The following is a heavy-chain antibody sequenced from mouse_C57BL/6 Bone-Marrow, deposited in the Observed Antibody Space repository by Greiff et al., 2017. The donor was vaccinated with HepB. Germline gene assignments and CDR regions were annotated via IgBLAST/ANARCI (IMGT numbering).Heavy chain of an antibody. Sequence: DVQLVESGGGLVQSGRSLRLSCATSGFTFSDFYMEWVRQAPGKGLEWIAASRNKANDYTTEYSASVKGRFIVSRDTSQSILYLQMNALRAEDTAIYYCARDHMDYWGQGTSVTVSS. CDR1: GFTFSDFY. CDR2: SRNKANDYTT. CDR3: ARDHMDY. V-gene: IGHV7-1*01. J-gene: IGHJ4*01.